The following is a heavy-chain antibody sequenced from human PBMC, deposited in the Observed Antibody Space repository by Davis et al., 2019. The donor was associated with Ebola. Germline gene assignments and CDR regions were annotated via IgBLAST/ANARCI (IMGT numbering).Heavy chain of an antibody. CDR3: ARLSTTGWYRYYLDY. D-gene: IGHD2/OR15-2a*01. CDR1: GFIFTSYE. J-gene: IGHJ4*02. CDR2: ISSSGDSI. V-gene: IGHV3-48*03. Sequence: PGGSLRLSCVASGFIFTSYEMNWVRQAPGKGLEWVSYISSSGDSIYADSVKGRFTISRDSAKNSLFLQMNSLRVEDTAVYYCARLSTTGWYRYYLDYWGQGALVTVSS.